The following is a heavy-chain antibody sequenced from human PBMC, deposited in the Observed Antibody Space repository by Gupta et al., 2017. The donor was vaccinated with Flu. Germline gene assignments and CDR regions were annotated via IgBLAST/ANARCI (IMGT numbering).Heavy chain of an antibody. CDR1: GFIFSDYY. J-gene: IGHJ4*02. CDR3: ARNDGYSSSSPPEY. CDR2: ISSRSSFT. V-gene: IGHV3-11*05. Sequence: QVQLVESGGGSVKPGGSLRLSCAASGFIFSDYYMSWIRQAPGKGLEWLSYISSRSSFTDYADSVKGRFTISRDNAKNTLYLEINKLRAEDTAVYYCARNDGYSSSSPPEYWGQGALVTVSS. D-gene: IGHD6-6*01.